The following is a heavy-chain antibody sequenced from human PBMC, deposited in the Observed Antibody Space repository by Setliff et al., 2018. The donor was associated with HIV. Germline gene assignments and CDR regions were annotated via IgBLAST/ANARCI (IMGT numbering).Heavy chain of an antibody. D-gene: IGHD5-18*01. V-gene: IGHV4-31*03. CDR1: GGSISRVGYY. J-gene: IGHJ6*02. Sequence: SETLSLTCSVSGGSISRVGYYWSWIRQHPGKGLEWIGYITYSGSTYYNPSLMSRVSISPDTSKNQFSLKLTSVTAAETAVYYCARVGSVIQVTLFGMDVWGQGTTVTVSS. CDR3: ARVGSVIQVTLFGMDV. CDR2: ITYSGST.